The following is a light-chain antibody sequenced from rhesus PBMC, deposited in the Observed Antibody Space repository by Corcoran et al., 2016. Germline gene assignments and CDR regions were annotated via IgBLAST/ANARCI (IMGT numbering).Light chain of an antibody. CDR2: KAS. CDR3: QQYNSAPWT. Sequence: DIQMTQSPSSLSASVGDRVTITCRASQGISSWLAWYQQKPGKAPKLLIYKASSLQSGVPSRFSGSGSGTDFILTISSLQTEDVATYYCQQYNSAPWTFGQGTKVEIK. V-gene: IGKV1-21*01. J-gene: IGKJ1*01. CDR1: QGISSW.